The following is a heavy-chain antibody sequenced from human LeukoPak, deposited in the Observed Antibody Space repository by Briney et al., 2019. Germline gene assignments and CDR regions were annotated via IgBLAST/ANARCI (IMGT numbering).Heavy chain of an antibody. CDR2: INAGNGNT. CDR3: ARVPRAVSSSWYYFDY. D-gene: IGHD6-13*01. CDR1: GYTFTSYA. J-gene: IGHJ4*02. V-gene: IGHV1-3*01. Sequence: ASVKVSCKASGYTFTSYAMHWVRQAPGQRLEWMGWINAGNGNTKYSQKFQGRVTITRDTSASTAYMELSSLRSEDTAVYYCARVPRAVSSSWYYFDYWGQGTLVTVSS.